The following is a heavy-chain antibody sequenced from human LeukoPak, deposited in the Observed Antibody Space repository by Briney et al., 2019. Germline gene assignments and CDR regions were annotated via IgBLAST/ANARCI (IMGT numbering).Heavy chain of an antibody. J-gene: IGHJ4*02. CDR3: ATPNGGNLFHLDF. CDR1: GYTLTELS. CDR2: FDPEDAET. V-gene: IGHV1-24*01. Sequence: ASVNVSCKVSGYTLTELSMHWVRQAPGKGLEWMGGFDPEDAETICAQKFQGRVTMTEDTSTDTAYMELSNLRSEDTAVYYCATPNGGNLFHLDFWGQGTLVTVSS. D-gene: IGHD4-23*01.